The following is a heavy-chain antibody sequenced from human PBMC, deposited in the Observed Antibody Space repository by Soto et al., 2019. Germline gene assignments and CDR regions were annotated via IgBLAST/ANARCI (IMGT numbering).Heavy chain of an antibody. CDR1: GGTFSSYA. V-gene: IGHV1-69*13. D-gene: IGHD3-22*01. CDR2: IIPIFGTA. J-gene: IGHJ6*02. Sequence: SVKVSCKASGGTFSSYAISWVRQAPGQGLEWMGGIIPIFGTANYAQKFQGRVTITADESTSTAYMELSSLRSEDTAVYYCARSRPYYYDSSGYHNYYYYGMDVWGQGTTVTVSS. CDR3: ARSRPYYYDSSGYHNYYYYGMDV.